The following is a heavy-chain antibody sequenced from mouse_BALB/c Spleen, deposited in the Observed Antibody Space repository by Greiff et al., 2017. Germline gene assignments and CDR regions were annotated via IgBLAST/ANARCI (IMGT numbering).Heavy chain of an antibody. CDR1: GFSLTSYG. CDR2: IWAGGST. D-gene: IGHD2-10*01. Sequence: VKLMESGPGLVAPSQSLSITCTVSGFSLTSYGVHWVRQPPGKGLEWLGVIWAGGSTNYNSALMSRLSISKDNSKSQVFLKMNSLQTDDTAMYYCARDPAYYGNRYFDVWGAGTTVTVSS. CDR3: ARDPAYYGNRYFDV. J-gene: IGHJ1*01. V-gene: IGHV2-9*02.